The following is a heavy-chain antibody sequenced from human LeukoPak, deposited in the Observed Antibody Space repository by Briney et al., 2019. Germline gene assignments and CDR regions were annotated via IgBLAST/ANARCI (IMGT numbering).Heavy chain of an antibody. CDR1: GGSISSYY. CDR2: VYYSGSA. Sequence: SETLSLTCTVSGGSISSYYWSWIRQSPGKGLEWIGYVYYSGSANYNPSLKSRVTISIDTSKNQFSLKLSSVTAADTAVYYCARLSLSYDVLTGYSPEFFDYWSQGTLVTVSS. J-gene: IGHJ4*02. D-gene: IGHD3-9*01. CDR3: ARLSLSYDVLTGYSPEFFDY. V-gene: IGHV4-59*01.